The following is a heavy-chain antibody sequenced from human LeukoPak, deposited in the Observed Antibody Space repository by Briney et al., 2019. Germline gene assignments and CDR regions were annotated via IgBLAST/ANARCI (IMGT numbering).Heavy chain of an antibody. CDR1: GLTFSSYN. D-gene: IGHD4-11*01. CDR3: ARGTPTTRDFDY. Sequence: GGSLRLSCAASGLTFSSYNMNSVRQAPGKGLEWVSFISSSSNYIYYTDSVKGRFTISRDNAKNSLFLQMNSLRAEDTAVYYCARGTPTTRDFDYWGQGTLVTVSS. CDR2: ISSSSNYI. J-gene: IGHJ4*02. V-gene: IGHV3-21*01.